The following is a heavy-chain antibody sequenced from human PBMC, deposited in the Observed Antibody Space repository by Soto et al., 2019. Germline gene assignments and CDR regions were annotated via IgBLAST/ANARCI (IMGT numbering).Heavy chain of an antibody. V-gene: IGHV3-74*01. CDR3: ARASQYYDFWSGYPTGLDY. CDR1: GFTFSSYW. D-gene: IGHD3-3*01. Sequence: EVQLVESGGGLVQPGGSRRLSCAASGFTFSSYWMHWVRQAPGKGLVWVSRINSDGSSTSYADSVKGRFTISRDNAKNTLYLQMNSLRAEDTAVYYCARASQYYDFWSGYPTGLDYWGQGTLVTVSS. J-gene: IGHJ4*02. CDR2: INSDGSST.